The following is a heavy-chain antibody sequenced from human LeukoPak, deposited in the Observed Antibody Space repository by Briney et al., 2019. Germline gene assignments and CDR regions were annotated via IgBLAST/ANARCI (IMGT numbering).Heavy chain of an antibody. Sequence: GASVKVSCKASGYTFTSYDINWVRQATGQGLECMGWMNPNSGNTGYSQKFQGRGTMTRNTSISTAYMELSSLRSEDTAVYSCARPLYGMDVWGQGTTVTVSS. CDR3: ARPLYGMDV. V-gene: IGHV1-8*01. J-gene: IGHJ6*02. CDR2: MNPNSGNT. CDR1: GYTFTSYD.